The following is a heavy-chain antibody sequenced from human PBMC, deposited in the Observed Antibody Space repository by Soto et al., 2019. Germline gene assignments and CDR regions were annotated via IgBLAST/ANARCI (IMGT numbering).Heavy chain of an antibody. CDR1: GYTFTNYA. CDR3: ARGGSLYWYFDL. CDR2: INAGNGNT. J-gene: IGHJ2*01. D-gene: IGHD1-26*01. V-gene: IGHV1-3*01. Sequence: QVQLVQSGAEVKKPGASVKVSGKASGYTFTNYAMHWVRQAPGQRLEWMGWINAGNGNTKYSQKFQGRVTITRDTSASTAYMELSSLRSEDTAVYYCARGGSLYWYFDLWCRGTLVTVSS.